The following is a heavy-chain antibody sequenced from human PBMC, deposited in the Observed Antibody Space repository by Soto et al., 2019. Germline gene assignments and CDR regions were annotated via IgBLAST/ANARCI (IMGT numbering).Heavy chain of an antibody. CDR2: IYYSGST. CDR3: ARVGGFGATTIDY. V-gene: IGHV4-59*08. J-gene: IGHJ4*02. CDR1: GDSISTDY. D-gene: IGHD3-10*01. Sequence: PSETLSLTCTVSGDSISTDYWSWIRQSPGKGLEWIGYIYYSGSTYYNPSLKSRVTISVDTSKNQFSLKLSSVTAADTAVYYCARVGGFGATTIDYWGQGTLVTVSS.